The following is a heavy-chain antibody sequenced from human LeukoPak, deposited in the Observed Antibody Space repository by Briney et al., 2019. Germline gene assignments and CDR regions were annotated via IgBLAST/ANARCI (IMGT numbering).Heavy chain of an antibody. V-gene: IGHV1-2*02. D-gene: IGHD5-18*01. CDR1: GYTFTGYY. Sequence: ASVKVSCKASGYTFTGYYMHWVRQASGQGLERMGWINPNSGGTNYAQKFQGRVTMTRDTSISTAYMELSRLRSDDTAVYYCAREKGYSYGYSNWFDPWGQGALVTVSS. CDR3: AREKGYSYGYSNWFDP. CDR2: INPNSGGT. J-gene: IGHJ5*02.